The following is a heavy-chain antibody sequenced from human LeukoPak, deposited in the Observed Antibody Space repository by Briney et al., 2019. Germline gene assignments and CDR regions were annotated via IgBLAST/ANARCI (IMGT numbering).Heavy chain of an antibody. J-gene: IGHJ4*02. CDR1: GYTFTSYD. CDR2: MNPNSGNT. D-gene: IGHD3-22*01. CDR3: ARGYPLYYYDSSGYADY. V-gene: IGHV1-8*01. Sequence: ASVKVSCKASGYTFTSYDINWVRQATGQGLEWTGWMNPNSGNTGYAQKFQGRVTMTRNTSISTAYMELSSLRSEDTAVYYCARGYPLYYYDSSGYADYWGQGTLVTVSS.